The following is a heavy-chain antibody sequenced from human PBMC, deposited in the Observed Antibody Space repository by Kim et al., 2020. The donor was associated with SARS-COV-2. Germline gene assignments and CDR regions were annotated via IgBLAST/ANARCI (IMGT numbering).Heavy chain of an antibody. CDR3: ARTRGSYYLTFDI. J-gene: IGHJ3*02. Sequence: YADSVKGRFTISRDNSKNTLYLQMNSLRAEDTAVYYCARTRGSYYLTFDIWGQGTMVTVSS. D-gene: IGHD1-26*01. V-gene: IGHV3-33*01.